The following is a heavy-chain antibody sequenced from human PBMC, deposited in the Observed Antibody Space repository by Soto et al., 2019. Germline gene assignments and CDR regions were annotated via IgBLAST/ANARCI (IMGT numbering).Heavy chain of an antibody. CDR3: TTDLSISIFGVVTDLGY. Sequence: DVQLVESGGGLVQPGGSLRLSCATSGFTFFTAWMSWVRQAPGKGLEWVGGIKSRTDGGTADYAAPMKGRFTISRDDSKKTLYLQMDSLRTEDTAVYYCTTDLSISIFGVVTDLGYWGQGTLVSVSS. CDR2: IKSRTDGGTA. CDR1: GFTFFTAW. D-gene: IGHD3-3*01. V-gene: IGHV3-15*01. J-gene: IGHJ4*02.